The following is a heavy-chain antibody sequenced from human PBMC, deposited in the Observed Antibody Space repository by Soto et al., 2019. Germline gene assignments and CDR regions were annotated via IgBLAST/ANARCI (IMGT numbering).Heavy chain of an antibody. Sequence: PSETLSLTCTVSGGSISSSSYYWGWIRQPPGKGLEWIGSIYYSGSTYYNPSLKSRVTISVDTSKNQFSLKLSSVTAADTAVYYCARLYPIVVVTYFDYWGQGTRVTVSS. J-gene: IGHJ4*02. V-gene: IGHV4-39*01. CDR2: IYYSGST. CDR3: ARLYPIVVVTYFDY. D-gene: IGHD2-21*02. CDR1: GGSISSSSYY.